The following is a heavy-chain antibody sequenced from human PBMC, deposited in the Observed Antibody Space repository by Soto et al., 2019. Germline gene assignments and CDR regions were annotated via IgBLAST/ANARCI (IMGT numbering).Heavy chain of an antibody. J-gene: IGHJ5*02. CDR2: ISYDGSNK. D-gene: IGHD3-16*01. V-gene: IGHV3-30*18. CDR1: GFTFSSYG. CDR3: AKASEIMITFGGVIP. Sequence: HPGGSLRLSCAASGFTFSSYGMHWVRQAPGKGLEWVAVISYDGSNKYYADSVKGRFTISRDNSKNTLYLQMNSLRAEDTAVYYCAKASEIMITFGGVIPWGQGTLVTVSS.